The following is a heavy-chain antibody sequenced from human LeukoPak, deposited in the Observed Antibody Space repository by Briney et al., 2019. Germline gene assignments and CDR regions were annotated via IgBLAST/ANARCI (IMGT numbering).Heavy chain of an antibody. V-gene: IGHV1-46*01. D-gene: IGHD2-2*01. J-gene: IGHJ4*02. CDR1: GYTFTSYY. CDR3: ARWGSTSCLDY. CDR2: INPSGGST. Sequence: ASVKVSCNASGYTFTSYYMHWVRQAPGQGLEWMGIINPSGGSTSYAQKFQGRVTMTRDTSTSTVYMELSSLRSGDTAVYYCARWGSTSCLDYWGQGTLVTVSS.